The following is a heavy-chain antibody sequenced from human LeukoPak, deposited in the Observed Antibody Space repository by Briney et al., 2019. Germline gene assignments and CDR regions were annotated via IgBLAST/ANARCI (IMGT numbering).Heavy chain of an antibody. CDR3: ASRYEGASYYYYGMDV. CDR2: IYGGTST. J-gene: IGHJ6*02. Sequence: GGSLRLSCAGSGFTVSSTYMSWVRQAPGKGLEWVSVIYGGTSTFYAVSVKGRFTISRDDSKNTLYLQMSSLRAEDTAVYYCASRYEGASYYYYGMDVWGQGTTVTVSS. CDR1: GFTVSSTY. D-gene: IGHD1-14*01. V-gene: IGHV3-66*01.